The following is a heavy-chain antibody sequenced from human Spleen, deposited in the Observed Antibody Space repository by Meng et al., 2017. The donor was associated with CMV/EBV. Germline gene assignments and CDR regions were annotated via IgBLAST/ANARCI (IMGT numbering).Heavy chain of an antibody. V-gene: IGHV3-30*02. J-gene: IGHJ6*02. CDR2: IRYDGSNK. CDR1: GFTFSSYW. CDR3: ARPPVDYSSSFYYYGMDV. D-gene: IGHD6-19*01. Sequence: GESLKISCAASGFTFSSYWMHWVRQAPGKGLEWVAFIRYDGSNKYYPDSVKGRFTISRDTPKNTLYLQMNSLRAEDTAVYYCARPPVDYSSSFYYYGMDVWGQGTTVTVFS.